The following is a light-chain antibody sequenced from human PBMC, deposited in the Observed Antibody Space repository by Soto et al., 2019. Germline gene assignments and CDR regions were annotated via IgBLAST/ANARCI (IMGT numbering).Light chain of an antibody. V-gene: IGLV2-14*01. CDR3: SSYTSSSTLV. CDR1: SSDVGGYNY. Sequence: QSALTQPASVSGSPGQSITISCTGTSSDVGGYNYVSWYQQHPGKAPKLMIYDVSNRPSGVSNRFSGPKSGNTPSLTISGLQAEDEADYYCSSYTSSSTLVFGGGTKLTFL. CDR2: DVS. J-gene: IGLJ2*01.